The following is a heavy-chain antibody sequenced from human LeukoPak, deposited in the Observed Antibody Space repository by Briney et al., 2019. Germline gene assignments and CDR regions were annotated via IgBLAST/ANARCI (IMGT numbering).Heavy chain of an antibody. CDR2: INPSGGST. J-gene: IGHJ5*02. CDR3: ARDPPYGSGSSNWFDP. V-gene: IGHV1-46*01. Sequence: ASVKVSCKASGYTFTGYYMHWVRQAPGQGLEWMGIINPSGGSTSYAQKFQGRVTMTRDTSTSTAYMELSSLRSEDTAVYYCARDPPYGSGSSNWFDPWGQGTLVTVSS. D-gene: IGHD3-10*01. CDR1: GYTFTGYY.